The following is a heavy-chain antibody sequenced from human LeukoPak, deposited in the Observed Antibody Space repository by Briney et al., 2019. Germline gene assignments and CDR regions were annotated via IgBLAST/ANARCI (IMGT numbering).Heavy chain of an antibody. J-gene: IGHJ4*02. CDR3: AKQAAAGSY. CDR1: GFTFDDYA. D-gene: IGHD6-13*01. CDR2: ISWNSGSI. V-gene: IGHV3-9*01. Sequence: GGSLRLSCAASGFTFDDYAMHWARQAPGKGLEWVSGISWNSGSIGYADSVKGRFTISRDNAKNSLYLQMNSLRAEDTALYYCAKQAAAGSYWGQGTLVTVSS.